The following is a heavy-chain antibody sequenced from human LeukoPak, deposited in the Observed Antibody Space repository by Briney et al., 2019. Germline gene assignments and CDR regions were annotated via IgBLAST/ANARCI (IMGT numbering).Heavy chain of an antibody. V-gene: IGHV1-18*01. Sequence: ASVKVSCKASGGTFSSYGISWVRQAPGQGLEWMGWISAYNGNTNYAQKLQGRVTMTTDTSTSTAYMELRSLRSDDTAVYYCARDRDYSNYEGSYNWFDPWGQGTLVTVSS. CDR2: ISAYNGNT. CDR1: GGTFSSYG. CDR3: ARDRDYSNYEGSYNWFDP. D-gene: IGHD4-11*01. J-gene: IGHJ5*02.